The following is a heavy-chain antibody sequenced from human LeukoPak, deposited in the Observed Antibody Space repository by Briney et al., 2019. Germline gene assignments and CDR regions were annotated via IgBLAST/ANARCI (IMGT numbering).Heavy chain of an antibody. Sequence: TSETLSLTCAVSGDSISSSTWWSWVRQPPGKGLEWIGEIYHSGTTNYTPSLKSRVTISVDKSKKQISLRLTSVTAADTAVYYCARNWNDGRFDYWGQGTLVTVSS. CDR3: ARNWNDGRFDY. D-gene: IGHD1-1*01. V-gene: IGHV4-4*02. CDR2: IYHSGTT. J-gene: IGHJ4*02. CDR1: GDSISSSTW.